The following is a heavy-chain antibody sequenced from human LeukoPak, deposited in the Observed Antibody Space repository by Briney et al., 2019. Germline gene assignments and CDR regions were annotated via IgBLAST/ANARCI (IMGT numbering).Heavy chain of an antibody. Sequence: GGSLRLSCAASGFTFSNYAMSWVRQAPGKGLEWVSVISGSGSTTHYADSVKGRFTISRDNSKNTLYLQMNSLRAEDTAIFYCAKDLVGATNYWGQGTLVAVSS. V-gene: IGHV3-23*01. CDR3: AKDLVGATNY. J-gene: IGHJ4*02. CDR1: GFTFSNYA. CDR2: ISGSGSTT. D-gene: IGHD1-26*01.